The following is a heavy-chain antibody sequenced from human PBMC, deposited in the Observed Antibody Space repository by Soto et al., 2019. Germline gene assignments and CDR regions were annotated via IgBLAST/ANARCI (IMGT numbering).Heavy chain of an antibody. D-gene: IGHD4-17*01. Sequence: QVQLVQSGAEVKKPGSSVKVSCKASGGTFSSYTISWVRQAPGQGLEWMGRIIPILGIANYAQKLQGRATITADKSRTAAYMELSSLRSEDTAVYYCATGGEATVTTLNSFDIWGQGTMVTVSS. CDR1: GGTFSSYT. V-gene: IGHV1-69*02. CDR2: IIPILGIA. CDR3: ATGGEATVTTLNSFDI. J-gene: IGHJ3*02.